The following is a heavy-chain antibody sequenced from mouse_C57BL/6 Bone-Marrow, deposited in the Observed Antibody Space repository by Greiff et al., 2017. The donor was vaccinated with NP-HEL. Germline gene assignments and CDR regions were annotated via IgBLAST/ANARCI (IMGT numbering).Heavy chain of an antibody. CDR3: ATPMVTPLYAMDY. V-gene: IGHV1-7*01. CDR2: INPSSGYT. Sequence: QVHVKQSGAGLAKPGASVKLSCKASGYTFTSYWMHWVRQRPGQGLEWIGYINPSSGYTTYNQKFTDQATLTADKSSSTADMQLSSLTHDDSAVYYCATPMVTPLYAMDYWDQGTAVTVSS. J-gene: IGHJ4*01. D-gene: IGHD2-2*01. CDR1: GYTFTSYW.